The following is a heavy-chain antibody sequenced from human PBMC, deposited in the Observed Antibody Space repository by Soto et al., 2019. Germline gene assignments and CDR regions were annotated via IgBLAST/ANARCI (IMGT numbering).Heavy chain of an antibody. CDR1: EFMSTRST. D-gene: IGHD3-9*01. CDR2: LTSASDYI. Sequence: PGGSLRLSCVASEFMSTRSTMNWVRQAAGKGLEWVSSLTSASDYIFYADSVKGRFTISRDNAKNSLYMQMNSLSAEDTAVYYCARVGTGSSTPLDIWGQGTRVTVSS. CDR3: ARVGTGSSTPLDI. J-gene: IGHJ3*02. V-gene: IGHV3-21*01.